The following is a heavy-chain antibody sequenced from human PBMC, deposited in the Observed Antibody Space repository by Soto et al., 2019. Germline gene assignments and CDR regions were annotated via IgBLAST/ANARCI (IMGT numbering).Heavy chain of an antibody. V-gene: IGHV3-33*01. CDR1: GFTFSSYG. D-gene: IGHD3-10*01. J-gene: IGHJ6*02. Sequence: GGSLRLSCAASGFTFSSYGMHWVRQAPGKGLEWVAVIWYDGSNKYYADSVKGRFTISRDNSKNTLYLQMNSLRAEDTAVYYCARGQYYGSGSYYPYYYYGMDVWGQGTTVTVSS. CDR3: ARGQYYGSGSYYPYYYYGMDV. CDR2: IWYDGSNK.